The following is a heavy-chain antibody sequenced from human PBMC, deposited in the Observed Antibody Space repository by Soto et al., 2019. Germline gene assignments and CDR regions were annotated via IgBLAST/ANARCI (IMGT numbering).Heavy chain of an antibody. CDR1: GGSISSGGYS. J-gene: IGHJ4*02. CDR3: ARVGCSGGSCSLFDY. D-gene: IGHD2-15*01. V-gene: IGHV4-30-2*01. CDR2: IYHSGST. Sequence: PSETLSLTCAVSGGSISSGGYSWSWIRQPPGKGLEWIGYIYHSGSTYYNPSLKSRVTISVDRSKNQFSLKLSSVTAADTAVYYCARVGCSGGSCSLFDYWGQGTLVTVSS.